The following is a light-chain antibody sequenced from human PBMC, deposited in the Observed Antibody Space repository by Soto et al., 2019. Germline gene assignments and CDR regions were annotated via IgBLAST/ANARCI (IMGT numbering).Light chain of an antibody. CDR1: SSDVGGYNY. CDR2: EVS. Sequence: LTQPPSASGSPGQSVTISCTGTSSDVGGYNYVSWYQQHPGKAPKLMIYEVSKRPSGVPDRFSGSKSGNTASLTVSGLQAEDEADYYCSSYAGSNMGVFGTGTKVTVL. CDR3: SSYAGSNMGV. V-gene: IGLV2-8*01. J-gene: IGLJ1*01.